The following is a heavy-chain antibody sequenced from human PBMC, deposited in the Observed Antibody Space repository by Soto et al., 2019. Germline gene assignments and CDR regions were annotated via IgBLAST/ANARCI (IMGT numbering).Heavy chain of an antibody. CDR3: ARDSGTSDY. Sequence: GGSLRLSCAASGSTFSTFWMCWVRQAPGKGLEWVANIKQDGSETCYVDSVKGRFSISRDNAKNSLYLQMNSLRAEDTAVYYCARDSGTSDYWGQGTLVTVSS. D-gene: IGHD1-1*01. CDR1: GSTFSTFW. V-gene: IGHV3-7*01. CDR2: IKQDGSET. J-gene: IGHJ4*02.